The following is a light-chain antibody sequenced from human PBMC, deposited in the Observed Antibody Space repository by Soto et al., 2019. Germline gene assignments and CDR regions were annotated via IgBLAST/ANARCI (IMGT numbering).Light chain of an antibody. V-gene: IGKV3-15*01. J-gene: IGKJ5*01. CDR2: GAS. Sequence: IALTQSTSTLSVYKGERSTLACRASQSVXSNLAWSQQRPGPAPTPRISGASTRATAIPARFSGSGSGTEFTLIISSMRSADFAGYYCQQYNNFPTIPFGQVTRLEI. CDR1: QSVXSN. CDR3: QQYNNFPTIP.